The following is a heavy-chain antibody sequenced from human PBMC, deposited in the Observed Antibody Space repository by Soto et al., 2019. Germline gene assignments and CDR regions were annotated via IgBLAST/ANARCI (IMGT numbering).Heavy chain of an antibody. CDR3: ARGEQRAATPSGY. D-gene: IGHD1-26*01. Sequence: TVAYGKIGGHGGRCIRKPPGKGLEWIGYIYYSGSTNYNPSLKSRVTISVDTSKNQFSLKLSSVTAADTAVYYCARGEQRAATPSGYWGQGTLVTVSS. V-gene: IGHV4-59*11. J-gene: IGHJ4*02. CDR1: YGKIGGHG. CDR2: IYYSGST.